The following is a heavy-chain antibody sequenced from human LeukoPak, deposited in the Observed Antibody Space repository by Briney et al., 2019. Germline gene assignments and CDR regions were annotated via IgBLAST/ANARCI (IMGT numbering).Heavy chain of an antibody. Sequence: TSETLSLTCAVYGGSFSGHYWSWIRQPPGKGLEWIGEINHSGSTNYNPSLKSRVTISVDTSKNQFSLKLSSVTAADTAVYYCSRGTNTMALVWFDPWGQGTLVTLSS. D-gene: IGHD3-10*01. V-gene: IGHV4-34*01. CDR3: SRGTNTMALVWFDP. J-gene: IGHJ5*02. CDR2: INHSGST. CDR1: GGSFSGHY.